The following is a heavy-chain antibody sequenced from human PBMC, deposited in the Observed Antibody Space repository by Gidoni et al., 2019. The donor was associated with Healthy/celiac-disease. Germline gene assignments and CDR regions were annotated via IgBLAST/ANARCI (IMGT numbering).Heavy chain of an antibody. CDR2: IYYSGST. D-gene: IGHD2-8*01. CDR1: CGSNSRGGYS. CDR3: ARDRCTNGVCSLDY. V-gene: IGHV4-31*03. J-gene: IGHJ4*02. Sequence: QVQLQESGPGLVKPSQTLSLTCTVSCGSNSRGGYSWSWIRQNPGKCMEWIGYIYYSGSTYYHPSLKSRVTRSVDTAKNQFSLKLSSVTAAYTAVYYCARDRCTNGVCSLDYWGQGTLVTVSS.